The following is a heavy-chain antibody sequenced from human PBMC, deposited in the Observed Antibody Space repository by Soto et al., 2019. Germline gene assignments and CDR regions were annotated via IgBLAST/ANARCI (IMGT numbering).Heavy chain of an antibody. CDR3: ARKGELPSRRFDP. J-gene: IGHJ5*02. V-gene: IGHV4-39*01. Sequence: QLQLQESGPGLVKPSETLSLTCTVSGGSISSSSYYWGWIRQPPGKGLEWIGSIYYSGTTYYNPSLKSRVIMSVDTSKNQFSLKLNSVTAADTAVYYCARKGELPSRRFDPWGQGTLVTVSS. D-gene: IGHD3-10*01. CDR2: IYYSGTT. CDR1: GGSISSSSYY.